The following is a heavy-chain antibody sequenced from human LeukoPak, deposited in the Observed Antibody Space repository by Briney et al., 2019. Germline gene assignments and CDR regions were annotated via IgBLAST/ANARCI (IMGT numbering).Heavy chain of an antibody. CDR2: IWPDGSKK. J-gene: IGHJ4*02. CDR1: GFTFSTYA. CDR3: AKISSSAESNFDY. D-gene: IGHD6-25*01. Sequence: HPGGSLRLSCAASGFTFSTYAMHWVRQAPGKGLEWVAFIWPDGSKKYYADSVKGRFAISRENSKNTVYLQMNDLRPEDTALYFCAKISSSAESNFDYWGQGTLLTVSS. V-gene: IGHV3-33*08.